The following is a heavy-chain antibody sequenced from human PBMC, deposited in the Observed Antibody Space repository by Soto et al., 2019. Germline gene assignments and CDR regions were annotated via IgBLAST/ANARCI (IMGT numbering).Heavy chain of an antibody. V-gene: IGHV1-18*01. D-gene: IGHD4-17*01. CDR3: AREGVTTTPPNYYYYMDV. CDR1: GYTFTSYG. CDR2: ISAYNGNT. Sequence: ASVKVSCKASGYTFTSYGISWVRQAPGQGLEWMGWISAYNGNTNYAQKLQGRVTMTTDTSTSTAYMELRSLRSDDTAVYYCAREGVTTTPPNYYYYMDVWGKGTTVTVSS. J-gene: IGHJ6*03.